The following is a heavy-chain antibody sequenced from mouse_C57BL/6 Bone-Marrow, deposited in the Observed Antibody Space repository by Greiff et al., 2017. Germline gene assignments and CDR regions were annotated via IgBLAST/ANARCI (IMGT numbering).Heavy chain of an antibody. Sequence: EVQRVESEGGLVQPGSSMKLSCTASGFTFSDYYMAWVRQVPEKGLEWVANINYDGSSTYYLDSLKSRFIISRDNEKNILYLQMSSLKSEDTATDYCARESYYGYDVFDYWGQGTTLTVSS. D-gene: IGHD2-12*01. CDR2: INYDGSST. V-gene: IGHV5-16*01. CDR1: GFTFSDYY. J-gene: IGHJ2*01. CDR3: ARESYYGYDVFDY.